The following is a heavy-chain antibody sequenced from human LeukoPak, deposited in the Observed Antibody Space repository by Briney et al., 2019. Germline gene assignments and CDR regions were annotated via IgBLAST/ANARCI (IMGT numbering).Heavy chain of an antibody. CDR2: INPNNGGT. CDR3: ARKESNDAFDV. V-gene: IGHV1-2*02. J-gene: IGHJ3*01. CDR1: GYTFTDYY. Sequence: ASVTVSCKASGYTFTDYYFHWVRQAPGQGLEWLGWINPNNGGTNYAQKFQGRVTMTRDTSISTVYMELSRLRSDDTAIYYCARKESNDAFDVWGQRTMVTVSS.